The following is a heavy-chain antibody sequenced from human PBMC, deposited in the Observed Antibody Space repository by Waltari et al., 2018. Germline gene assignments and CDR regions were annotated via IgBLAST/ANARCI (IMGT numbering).Heavy chain of an antibody. D-gene: IGHD5-12*01. CDR1: GFTFSSYS. CDR3: ARIRRDGYNAYFDY. CDR2: ISSSSSYI. Sequence: EVQLVESGGGLVKPGGSLRLSCAASGFTFSSYSMNWVRQAPGKGLEWVSSISSSSSYIYYADSVKGRFTISRDNAKNSLYLQMNSPRAEDTAVYYCARIRRDGYNAYFDYWGQGTLVTVSS. V-gene: IGHV3-21*01. J-gene: IGHJ4*02.